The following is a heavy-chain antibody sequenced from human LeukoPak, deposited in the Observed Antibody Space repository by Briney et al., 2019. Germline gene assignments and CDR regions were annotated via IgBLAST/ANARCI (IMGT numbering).Heavy chain of an antibody. CDR3: ARDQDVYYDSSGYLYYYYGMDV. D-gene: IGHD3-22*01. CDR2: INHSGST. Sequence: SETLSLTCAVYGGSFSGYYWSWIRQPPGKGLEWIGEINHSGSTNYNPSLKSRVTISVDTSKNQFPLKLSSVTAADTAVYYCARDQDVYYDSSGYLYYYYGMDVWGQGTTVTVSS. CDR1: GGSFSGYY. V-gene: IGHV4-34*01. J-gene: IGHJ6*02.